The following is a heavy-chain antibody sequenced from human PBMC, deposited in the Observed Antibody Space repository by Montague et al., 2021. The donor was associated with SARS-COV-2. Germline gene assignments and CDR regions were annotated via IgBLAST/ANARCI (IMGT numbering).Heavy chain of an antibody. V-gene: IGHV4-34*01. CDR2: IHHGGST. D-gene: IGHD3-10*01. J-gene: IGHJ6*03. Sequence: SETLSLTCAVHGGSFSTYSWNWIRQPPGKGLEWIREIHHGGSTNYNPSLKSRVTISADTSKNQFSLKLTSVAAADTAVYYCARLGGGVVPSPILGVGPYYSYYYMDVWGKGTTVTVSS. CDR3: ARLGGGVVPSPILGVGPYYSYYYMDV. CDR1: GGSFSTYS.